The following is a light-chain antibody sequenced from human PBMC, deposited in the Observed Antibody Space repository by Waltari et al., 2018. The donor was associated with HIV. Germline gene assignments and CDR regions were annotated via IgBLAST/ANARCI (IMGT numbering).Light chain of an antibody. CDR1: SSTVGGYNY. V-gene: IGLV2-11*01. CDR3: CSYAGSYTWV. Sequence: QSALTQPRPVSGSPGNSVTIPCTGTSSTVGGYNYVSWYQQHPGKAPKLMIYDVSKRPSGVPDRFSGSKSGNTASLTISGLQAEDEADYYCCSYAGSYTWVFGGGTKLTVL. J-gene: IGLJ3*02. CDR2: DVS.